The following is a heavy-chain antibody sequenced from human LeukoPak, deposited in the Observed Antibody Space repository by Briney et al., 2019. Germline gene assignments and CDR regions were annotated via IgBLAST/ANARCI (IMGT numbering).Heavy chain of an antibody. J-gene: IGHJ3*02. CDR1: GFTFSSYG. CDR3: ARDSTSNAFDI. Sequence: GGSLRLSCAASGFTFSSYGMHWVRQAPGKGLEWVAVIWYDGSNKYYADSVKGRFTISRDNSKNTLYLRMNSLRAEDTAVYYCARDSTSNAFDIWGQGTMVTVSS. V-gene: IGHV3-33*01. CDR2: IWYDGSNK.